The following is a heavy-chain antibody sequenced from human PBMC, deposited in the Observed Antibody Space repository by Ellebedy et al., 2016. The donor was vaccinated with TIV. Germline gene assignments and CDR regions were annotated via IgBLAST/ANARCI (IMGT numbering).Heavy chain of an antibody. J-gene: IGHJ3*02. CDR1: GGSISGYY. V-gene: IGHV4-59*01. D-gene: IGHD3-16*01. CDR3: ARGVGGLVRGDASDI. Sequence: MPSETLSLTCTVSGGSISGYYWSWIRQPPGKGLEWIGYIYYTGSTNHNPSLISRVTMSVDRSMNQFSLKLTSVTAADTAVYYCARGVGGLVRGDASDIWGQGTKVTVSS. CDR2: IYYTGST.